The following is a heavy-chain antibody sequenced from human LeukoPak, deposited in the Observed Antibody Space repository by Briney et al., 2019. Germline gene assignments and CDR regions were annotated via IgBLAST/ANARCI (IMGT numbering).Heavy chain of an antibody. CDR3: ARDGDSSGYYQGTGWFDP. CDR1: GGSISSYY. CDR2: IYTSGST. J-gene: IGHJ5*02. V-gene: IGHV4-4*07. Sequence: SETLSLTCTVSGGSISSYYWSWIRQPAGKGLEWIGRIYTSGSTNYNPSLKSRVTMSVDTSKNQFSLKLSSVTAADTAVYYCARDGDSSGYYQGTGWFDPWGQGTLVTVSS. D-gene: IGHD3-22*01.